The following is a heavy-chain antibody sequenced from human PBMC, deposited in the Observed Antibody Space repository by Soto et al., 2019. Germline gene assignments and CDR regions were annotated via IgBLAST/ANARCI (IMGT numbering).Heavy chain of an antibody. D-gene: IGHD5-18*01. CDR2: ISGSGGST. CDR3: AKDGLGSYSYGSYYFDY. J-gene: IGHJ4*02. CDR1: GFTFSSYA. V-gene: IGHV3-23*01. Sequence: EVQLLESGGGLVQPGGSLRLSCAASGFTFSSYAMSWVRQAPGKGLEWVSTISGSGGSTYYADSVKGLFTISRDNSKNTLYLQMNSLRAEDTAVYYCAKDGLGSYSYGSYYFDYWGQGTLVTVSS.